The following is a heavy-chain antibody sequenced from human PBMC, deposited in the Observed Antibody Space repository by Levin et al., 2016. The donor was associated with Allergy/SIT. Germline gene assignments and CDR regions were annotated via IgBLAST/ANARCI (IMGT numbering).Heavy chain of an antibody. V-gene: IGHV3-23*01. CDR2: ISGSGGST. D-gene: IGHD2-2*01. CDR3: AKDGRKIDIVVVPNYGMDV. Sequence: WIRQPPGKGLEWVSAISGSGGSTYYADSVKGRFTISRDNSKNTLYLQMNSLRAEDTAVYYCAKDGRKIDIVVVPNYGMDVWGQGTTVTVSS. J-gene: IGHJ6*02.